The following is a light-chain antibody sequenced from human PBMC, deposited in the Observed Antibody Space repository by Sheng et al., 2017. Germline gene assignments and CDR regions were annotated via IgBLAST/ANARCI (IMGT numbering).Light chain of an antibody. Sequence: DIQMTQSPSSVSASVGERVTITCRASEGIGSWLGWYQQKPGKAPKFLMYAATELQSGVPSRFSGSGSGTDFTLTITSLQPEDFATYYCQQAHTFPVTFGPGTKVDVK. CDR1: EGIGSW. J-gene: IGKJ3*01. CDR2: AAT. V-gene: IGKV1-12*01. CDR3: QQAHTFPVT.